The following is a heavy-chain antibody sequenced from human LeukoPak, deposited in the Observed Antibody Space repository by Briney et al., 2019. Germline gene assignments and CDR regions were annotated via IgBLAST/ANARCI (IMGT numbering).Heavy chain of an antibody. CDR2: INPNSGGT. Sequence: VASVKVSCKASGYTFTDYYMHWVRQAPGQGLEWMGWINPNSGGTKYAQKFQGRVTMTRDTSISTAYMELSRLRSDDTAVYYCARVGWSRIAVAGPHYYGMDVWGQGTTVTVSS. CDR1: GYTFTDYY. D-gene: IGHD6-19*01. V-gene: IGHV1-2*02. CDR3: ARVGWSRIAVAGPHYYGMDV. J-gene: IGHJ6*02.